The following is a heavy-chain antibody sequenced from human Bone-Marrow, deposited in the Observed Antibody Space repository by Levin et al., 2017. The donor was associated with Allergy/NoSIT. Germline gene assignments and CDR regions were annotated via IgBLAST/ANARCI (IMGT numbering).Heavy chain of an antibody. CDR3: AREMAETAADTFDI. CDR1: GYTFTFYG. Sequence: ASVKVSCKASGYTFTFYGITWVRQAPGQGLEWMGWISPYNGNTNYAQKLQGRVTMTTDTSTSTAYMELRSLRSDDTAVYYCAREMAETAADTFDIWGQGTMVTVS. J-gene: IGHJ3*02. CDR2: ISPYNGNT. D-gene: IGHD2-8*01. V-gene: IGHV1-18*01.